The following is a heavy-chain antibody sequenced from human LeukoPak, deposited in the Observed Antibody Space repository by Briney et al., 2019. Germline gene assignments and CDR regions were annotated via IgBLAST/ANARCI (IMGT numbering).Heavy chain of an antibody. J-gene: IGHJ4*02. D-gene: IGHD6-19*01. CDR2: INPNSGGT. CDR3: ARGGSSGWYCDY. CDR1: GYTFTGYY. Sequence: ASVKVSCKASGYTFTGYYMHWVRQAPGQGLEWMGWINPNSGGTNYAQEFQGRVTMTRDTSISTAYMELSRLRSDDTAVYYCARGGSSGWYCDYWGQGTLVTVSS. V-gene: IGHV1-2*02.